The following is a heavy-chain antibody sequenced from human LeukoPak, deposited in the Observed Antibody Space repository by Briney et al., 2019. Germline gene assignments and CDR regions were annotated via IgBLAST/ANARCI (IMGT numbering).Heavy chain of an antibody. CDR3: ASGYDYALLDV. J-gene: IGHJ6*02. CDR2: IGPNNGVT. V-gene: IGHV1-2*02. D-gene: IGHD5-12*01. CDR1: GYTFTDYF. Sequence: ASVKVSCKASGYTFTDYFLHWVRQAPGQGLEWMGWIGPNNGVTNYAQKFQGKVTMTRDTSINTAYMEVSSLRSDDTAVYYCASGYDYALLDVWGQGTTVTVSS.